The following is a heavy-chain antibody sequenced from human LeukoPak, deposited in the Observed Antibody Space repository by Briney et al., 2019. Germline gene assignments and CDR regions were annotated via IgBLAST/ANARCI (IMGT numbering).Heavy chain of an antibody. D-gene: IGHD3-16*02. CDR2: ISPYNGNT. CDR1: GYTFTSYG. CDR3: ARDQYDYVWGSYRPYFDY. V-gene: IGHV1-18*04. Sequence: ASVKVSCKAVGYTFTSYGISWVRQAPGQGLERVGSISPYNGNTKYAERLQGRGIMTTDTSTRTAYMELRGLRPDDTAVFYCARDQYDYVWGSYRPYFDYWGQGTLVTVSS. J-gene: IGHJ4*02.